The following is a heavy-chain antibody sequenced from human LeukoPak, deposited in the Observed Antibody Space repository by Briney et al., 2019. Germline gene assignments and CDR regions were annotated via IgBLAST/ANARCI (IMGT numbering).Heavy chain of an antibody. D-gene: IGHD3-16*01. V-gene: IGHV4-4*02. J-gene: IGHJ5*02. Sequence: SGTLSLTCGVSGGSISSTNWWGWVRPTPGKGLGWIGEIYHGGSTKYNPSLKGRGTITVDNSKNQFSLKLRPVTAADTAVYQCEREGGPRVNWFVPWGERTLVTVSS. CDR3: EREGGPRVNWFVP. CDR1: GGSISSTNW. CDR2: IYHGGST.